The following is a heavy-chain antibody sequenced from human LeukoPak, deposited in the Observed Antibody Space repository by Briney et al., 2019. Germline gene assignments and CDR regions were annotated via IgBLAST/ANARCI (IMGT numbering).Heavy chain of an antibody. CDR3: AREQLVLGGMDV. Sequence: ASVKVSCKASGYTFTSYYMHWVRQAPGQGLEWMGIINPSGGSTSYAQKFQGRVTLTRDTSTSTVYMELSSLRSEDTAVYYCAREQLVLGGMDVWGQGTTVTVSS. CDR1: GYTFTSYY. CDR2: INPSGGST. D-gene: IGHD6-13*01. J-gene: IGHJ6*02. V-gene: IGHV1-46*01.